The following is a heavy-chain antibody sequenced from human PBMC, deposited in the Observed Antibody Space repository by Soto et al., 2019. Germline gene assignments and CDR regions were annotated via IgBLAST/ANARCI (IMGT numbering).Heavy chain of an antibody. CDR3: ARDRGIYGSGILYGMDV. J-gene: IGHJ6*02. D-gene: IGHD3-10*01. V-gene: IGHV4-39*07. CDR2: IYHSGST. Sequence: SETLSLTCTVSGGSISSSSYYWGWIRQPPGKGLEWIGSIYHSGSTNYNPSLKSRVTISVDKSKNQFSLKLSSVTAADTAVYYCARDRGIYGSGILYGMDVWGQGTTVTVSS. CDR1: GGSISSSSYY.